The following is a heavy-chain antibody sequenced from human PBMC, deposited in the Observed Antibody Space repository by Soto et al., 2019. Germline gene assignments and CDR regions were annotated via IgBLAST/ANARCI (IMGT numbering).Heavy chain of an antibody. CDR3: AITSVADASFDY. CDR1: GFMFSNNG. D-gene: IGHD4-4*01. V-gene: IGHV3-30*03. CDR2: ISYDGSET. Sequence: GGSLRLSCAGSGFMFSNNGMHWVRRAPGKGLEWVAFISYDGSETFYADSVKGRFTISRDNSKSTLFLHMSSLKNEDTAVYYCAITSVADASFDYWGQGTLVTVSS. J-gene: IGHJ4*02.